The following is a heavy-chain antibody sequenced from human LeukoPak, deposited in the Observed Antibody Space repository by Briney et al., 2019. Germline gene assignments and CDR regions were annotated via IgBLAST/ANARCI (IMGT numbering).Heavy chain of an antibody. V-gene: IGHV4-39*01. CDR2: IYYSGST. CDR1: GGSISSSSYY. CDR3: ASHRQWLVRGTNWFDP. Sequence: PSETLSLTCTVSGGSISSSSYYWGWIRQPPGKGLEWIGSIYYSGSTYYNPSLKSRVTISVDTSKNQFSLKLSSVTAADTAVYYCASHRQWLVRGTNWFDPWGQGTLVTVSS. D-gene: IGHD6-19*01. J-gene: IGHJ5*02.